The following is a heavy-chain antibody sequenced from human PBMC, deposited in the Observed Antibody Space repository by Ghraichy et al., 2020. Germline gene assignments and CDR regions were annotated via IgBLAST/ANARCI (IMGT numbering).Heavy chain of an antibody. CDR1: GFTFSSYE. Sequence: GGSLRLSCAASGFTFSSYEMNWVRQAPGKGLEWVSYISSSGSTIYYADSVKGRFTISRDNAKNSLYLQMNSLRAEDTAVYYCARWSYSSDFDYWGQGTLVTVSS. D-gene: IGHD1-26*01. CDR3: ARWSYSSDFDY. V-gene: IGHV3-48*03. J-gene: IGHJ4*02. CDR2: ISSSGSTI.